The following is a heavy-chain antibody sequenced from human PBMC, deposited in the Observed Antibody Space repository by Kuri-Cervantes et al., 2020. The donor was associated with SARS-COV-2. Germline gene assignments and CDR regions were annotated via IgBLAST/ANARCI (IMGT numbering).Heavy chain of an antibody. Sequence: SETLSLTCGVYGGSFSNFHWNWVRQPPGKGLEWIGEINYSGTTNYNPSLKSRVTISVDTSKNQFSLNLTSVTAADTAVYFCARGRGLETHIDAFDIWGQGTLVTVSS. V-gene: IGHV4-34*01. CDR3: ARGRGLETHIDAFDI. J-gene: IGHJ3*02. CDR2: INYSGTT. D-gene: IGHD6-19*01. CDR1: GGSFSNFH.